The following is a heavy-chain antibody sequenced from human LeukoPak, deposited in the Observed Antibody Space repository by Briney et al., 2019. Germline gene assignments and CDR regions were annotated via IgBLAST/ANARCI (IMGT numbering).Heavy chain of an antibody. CDR2: IYTSGST. CDR1: GGSISSGSYY. J-gene: IGHJ5*02. CDR3: ARGEYSSSRGYWFDP. Sequence: SQALSLTCTVSGGSISSGSYYWSWIRQPAGKGLEWIGRIYTSGSTNYNPSLKSRVTISVDTSKNQFSLKLSSVTAADTAVYYCARGEYSSSRGYWFDPWGQGTLVTVSS. V-gene: IGHV4-61*02. D-gene: IGHD6-13*01.